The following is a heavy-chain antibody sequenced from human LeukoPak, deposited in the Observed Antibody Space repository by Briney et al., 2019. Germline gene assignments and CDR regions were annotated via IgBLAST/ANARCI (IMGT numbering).Heavy chain of an antibody. CDR3: ARSYFDVLTNYYMWLAP. V-gene: IGHV1/OR15-1*04. D-gene: IGHD3-9*01. J-gene: IGHJ5*02. CDR2: INPNSGGT. CDR1: GYIFTDYY. Sequence: GASVKVSCKASGYIFTDYYMHWVRQAPGQELGWMGRINPNSGGTYYAQNFQDRVTMTGDTSISTAYLELSSLRSDDTAVFYCARSYFDVLTNYYMWLAPWGQGTLVTVSS.